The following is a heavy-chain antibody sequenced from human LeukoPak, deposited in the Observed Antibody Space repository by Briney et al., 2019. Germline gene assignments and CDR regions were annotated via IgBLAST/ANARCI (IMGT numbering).Heavy chain of an antibody. V-gene: IGHV3-21*01. CDR3: ARAFADGYNSSPFDY. Sequence: TGRSLRLSCAASGFIFSSYSMNWVRQAPGKGLEWVSSITSSSSYIYYADSVKGRFTISRDNAKNSLYLQMNSLRAEDTAVYYCARAFADGYNSSPFDYWGQGTLVTVSS. D-gene: IGHD5-24*01. J-gene: IGHJ4*02. CDR2: ITSSSSYI. CDR1: GFIFSSYS.